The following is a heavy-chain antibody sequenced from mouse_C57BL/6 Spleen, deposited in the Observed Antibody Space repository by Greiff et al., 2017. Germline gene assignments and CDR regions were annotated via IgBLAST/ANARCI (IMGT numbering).Heavy chain of an antibody. CDR1: GYSITSGYY. CDR2: ISYDGSN. V-gene: IGHV3-6*01. D-gene: IGHD1-1*01. CDR3: ARDYYGSEDWFAY. Sequence: EVQLVESGPGLVKPSQSLSLTCSVTGYSITSGYYWNWIRQFPGNKLEWMGYISYDGSNNYNPSLKNRISITRDTSKNQFFLKLNSVTTEDTATYYCARDYYGSEDWFAYWGQGTLVTVSA. J-gene: IGHJ3*01.